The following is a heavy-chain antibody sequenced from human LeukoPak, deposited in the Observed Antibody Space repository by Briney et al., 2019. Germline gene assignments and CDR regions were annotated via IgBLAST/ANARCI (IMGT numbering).Heavy chain of an antibody. V-gene: IGHV3-48*03. J-gene: IGHJ6*03. Sequence: GGSLRLSCVASVFTSTTNEMNWVRQAPGKGLEWISHISPSGTSIFYADSVMGRFSISRDNAKRSLYLQMNSLRAKDTAVYYCARNPTDSNYYYYYYMDVWGKGTAVTVSS. CDR3: ARNPTDSNYYYYYYMDV. CDR1: VFTSTTNE. CDR2: ISPSGTSI. D-gene: IGHD4-11*01.